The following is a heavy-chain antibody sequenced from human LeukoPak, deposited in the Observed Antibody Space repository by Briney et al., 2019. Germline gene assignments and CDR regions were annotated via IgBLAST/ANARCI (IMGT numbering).Heavy chain of an antibody. Sequence: PGGSLRLSCAASGFTFSSYSMNWVRQAPGKGLERVSSISSSSSYIYYADSVKGRFTISRDNAKNSLYLQMNSLRAEDTAVYYCARGRVGVVPAAISDYWGQGTLVTVSS. CDR1: GFTFSSYS. D-gene: IGHD2-2*02. V-gene: IGHV3-21*01. CDR3: ARGRVGVVPAAISDY. J-gene: IGHJ4*02. CDR2: ISSSSSYI.